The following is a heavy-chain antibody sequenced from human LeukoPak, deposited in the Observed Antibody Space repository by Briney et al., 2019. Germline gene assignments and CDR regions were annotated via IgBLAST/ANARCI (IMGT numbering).Heavy chain of an antibody. J-gene: IGHJ6*03. CDR3: ARGGLRKAARLDYYYMDV. CDR2: ISGSGGST. V-gene: IGHV3-23*01. CDR1: GFTFSNYD. Sequence: GGTLRLSCAVSGFTFSNYDMSWVRQAPGKGLEWVSAISGSGGSTYYADSVKGRFTISRDNAKNSLYLQMNSLRAEDTAVYYCARGGLRKAARLDYYYMDVWGKGTTVTVS. D-gene: IGHD6-6*01.